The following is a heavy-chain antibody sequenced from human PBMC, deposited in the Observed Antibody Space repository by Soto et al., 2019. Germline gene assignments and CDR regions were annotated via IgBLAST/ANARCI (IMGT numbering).Heavy chain of an antibody. D-gene: IGHD2-21*01. CDR1: GFAFSNFH. CDR3: AMLFSDGLEAGMDV. CDR2: IGGAGNDI. Sequence: EMQVVESGGGLVQPGGYLRLSCAASGFAFSNFHMNWVRKAPGKGLQWVATIGGAGNDIHYADAVEGRFIVSRDNSKKTRHLQMAGLREYYTARYYCAMLFSDGLEAGMDVWGQGTTVTVSS. J-gene: IGHJ6*02. V-gene: IGHV3-23*04.